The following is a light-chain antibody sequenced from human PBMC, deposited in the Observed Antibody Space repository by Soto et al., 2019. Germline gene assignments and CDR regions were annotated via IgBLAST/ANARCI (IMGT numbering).Light chain of an antibody. Sequence: IQLTQSPSTLPASVGDRVTLTCRASQSISNWLAWYQQKPGTAPKLLIYHASILETAVPSRFSGNGAGTECTLTISSLQPGDFATDYGQQYNSYSFGQGSRVEIK. CDR1: QSISNW. J-gene: IGKJ1*01. CDR2: HAS. V-gene: IGKV1-5*01. CDR3: QQYNSYS.